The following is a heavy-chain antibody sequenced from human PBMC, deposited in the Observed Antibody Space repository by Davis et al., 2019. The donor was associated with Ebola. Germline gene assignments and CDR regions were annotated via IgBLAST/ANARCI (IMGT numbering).Heavy chain of an antibody. V-gene: IGHV3-43*02. J-gene: IGHJ4*02. CDR2: ISGDGGST. CDR1: GFTFSSYS. D-gene: IGHD1-26*01. Sequence: GESLKISCAASGFTFSSYSMNWVRQAPGKGLEWVSLISGDGGSTYYADSVKGRFTISRDNSKNSLYLQMNSLRTEDTALYYCAKDIFRVWWEAFDYWGQGTLVTVSS. CDR3: AKDIFRVWWEAFDY.